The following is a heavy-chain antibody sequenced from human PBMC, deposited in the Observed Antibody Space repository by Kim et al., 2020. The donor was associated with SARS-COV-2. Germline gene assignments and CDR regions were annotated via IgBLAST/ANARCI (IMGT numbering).Heavy chain of an antibody. CDR1: GYSFTSYW. CDR2: IYPGDSDT. CDR3: ARRGLRYNWNLLSWFDP. Sequence: GDSLKISCKGSGYSFTSYWIGWVRQMPGKGLEWMGIIYPGDSDTRYSPSFQGQVTISADKSISTAYLQWSSLKASDTAMYYCARRGLRYNWNLLSWFDPWGQGTLVTVSS. D-gene: IGHD1-7*01. J-gene: IGHJ5*02. V-gene: IGHV5-51*01.